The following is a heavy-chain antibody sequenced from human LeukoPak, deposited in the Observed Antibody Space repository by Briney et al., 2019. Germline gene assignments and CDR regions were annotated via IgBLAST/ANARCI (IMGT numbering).Heavy chain of an antibody. Sequence: GGSLRLSCAASGFTFSSYEMNWVRQAPGKGLEWVSYISSSGSTIYYADSVKGRFTISRDNAKNSLYLQMNSLRAEDTAVYYCASQRRITMVRGVILPWGQGTLVTVSS. J-gene: IGHJ5*02. CDR2: ISSSGSTI. V-gene: IGHV3-48*03. CDR1: GFTFSSYE. CDR3: ASQRRITMVRGVILP. D-gene: IGHD3-10*01.